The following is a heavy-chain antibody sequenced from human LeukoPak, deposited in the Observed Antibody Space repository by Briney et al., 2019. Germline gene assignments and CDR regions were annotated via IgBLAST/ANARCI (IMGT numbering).Heavy chain of an antibody. CDR1: GFTFSSYW. CDR3: ARDQQYQLLYGWFDP. D-gene: IGHD2-2*02. V-gene: IGHV3-7*01. Sequence: GGSLRLSCAASGFTFSSYWMSWDRQAPGKGLEWVANIKQDGSEKYYVDSVKGRFTISRDNAKNSLYLQMNSLRAEDTAVYYCARDQQYQLLYGWFDPWGQGTLVTVSS. CDR2: IKQDGSEK. J-gene: IGHJ5*02.